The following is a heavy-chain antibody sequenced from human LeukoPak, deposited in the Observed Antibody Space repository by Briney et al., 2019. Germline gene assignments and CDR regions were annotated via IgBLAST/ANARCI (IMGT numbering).Heavy chain of an antibody. CDR2: INHSGST. CDR3: ARGRVTMIRGVIPQRTFDY. V-gene: IGHV4-34*01. D-gene: IGHD3-10*01. J-gene: IGHJ4*02. CDR1: GGSFSGYY. Sequence: PSETLSLTCAVYGGSFSGYYWSWIRQPPGKGLEWIGEINHSGSTNYNPSLKSRVTISVDTSKNQFSLKLSSVTAADTAVYYCARGRVTMIRGVIPQRTFDYWGQGTLVTVSS.